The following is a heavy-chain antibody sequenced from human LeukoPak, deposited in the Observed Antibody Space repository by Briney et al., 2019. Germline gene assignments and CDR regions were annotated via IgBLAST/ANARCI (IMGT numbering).Heavy chain of an antibody. V-gene: IGHV3-23*01. CDR1: GFTFSSYA. D-gene: IGHD6-19*01. CDR3: ARDLSAIAVAGTGFDY. J-gene: IGHJ4*02. Sequence: GGSLRLSCAASGFTFSSYAMSWVRQAPGKGLEWVSAISGSGGSTYYADSVKGRFTISRDNAKNSLYLQMNSLRAEDTAVYYCARDLSAIAVAGTGFDYWGQGTLVTVSS. CDR2: ISGSGGST.